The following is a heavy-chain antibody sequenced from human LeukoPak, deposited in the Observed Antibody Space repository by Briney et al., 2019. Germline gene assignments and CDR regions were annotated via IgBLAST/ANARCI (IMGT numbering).Heavy chain of an antibody. J-gene: IGHJ4*02. CDR1: GFTFSSHW. D-gene: IGHD3-10*01. V-gene: IGHV3-74*01. CDR3: AREGYGLGNYPFDY. Sequence: QTGVSLRLSCAASGFTFSSHWMHWVRQAPGKGLVWVSRIDSHGTSTIDADSVKGRFTVSRDNAKNTLYLQMNSLRAEDTAVYYCAREGYGLGNYPFDYWGQGTLVTVSS. CDR2: IDSHGTST.